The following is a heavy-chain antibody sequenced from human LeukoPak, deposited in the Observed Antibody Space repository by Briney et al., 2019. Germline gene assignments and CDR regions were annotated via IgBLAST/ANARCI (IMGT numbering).Heavy chain of an antibody. CDR1: GFSFDDYA. Sequence: GGSLRLSCAASGFSFDDYAMHWVRQTPGKGLEWVSLINGNNVGTSYADSVKGRFTISRDNSKNSLYLQMNSLRTEDTASYYCAKEARDLSLDYWGQGTLVTVSS. J-gene: IGHJ4*02. CDR2: INGNNVGT. D-gene: IGHD3-10*01. V-gene: IGHV3-43*02. CDR3: AKEARDLSLDY.